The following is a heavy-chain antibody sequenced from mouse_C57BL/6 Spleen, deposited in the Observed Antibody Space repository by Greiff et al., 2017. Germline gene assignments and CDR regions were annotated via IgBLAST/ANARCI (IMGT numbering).Heavy chain of an antibody. J-gene: IGHJ1*03. CDR3: ARENYGSSYRWYFDV. CDR1: GYTFTDYN. CDR2: INPNNGGT. V-gene: IGHV1-22*01. Sequence: VQLHQSGPELVKPGASVKMSCKASGYTFTDYNMHWVKQSHGKSLEWIGYINPNNGGTSYNQKFKGKATLTVNKSSSTAYMELRSLTSEDSAVYYCARENYGSSYRWYFDVWGTGTTVTVSS. D-gene: IGHD1-1*01.